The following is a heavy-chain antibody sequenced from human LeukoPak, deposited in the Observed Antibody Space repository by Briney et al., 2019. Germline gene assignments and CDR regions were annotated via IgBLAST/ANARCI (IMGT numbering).Heavy chain of an antibody. J-gene: IGHJ6*03. CDR3: AGTVTAIVYYYYYMDV. CDR1: GGSFSGYY. Sequence: SETLSLTCAVYGGSFSGYYWSWIRQPPGKGREWIGEINHSGSTNYNPSLKSRVTISVDTSKNQFSLKLSSVTAADTAVYYCAGTVTAIVYYYYYMDVWGKGTTVTVSS. CDR2: INHSGST. D-gene: IGHD4-11*01. V-gene: IGHV4-34*01.